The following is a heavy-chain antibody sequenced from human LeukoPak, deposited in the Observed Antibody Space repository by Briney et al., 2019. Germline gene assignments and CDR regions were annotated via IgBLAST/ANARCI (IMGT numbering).Heavy chain of an antibody. V-gene: IGHV1-69*05. CDR1: GGTFISYA. D-gene: IGHD4-11*01. CDR3: AREYDYSNYQSLRNPLDV. J-gene: IGHJ6*04. Sequence: SVKVSCTASGGTFISYAISWVRQAPGQGLEWMGGIIPIFGTANYAQKFQGRVTITTDESTSTAYMELSSLRSEDTAVYYCAREYDYSNYQSLRNPLDVWGKGTTVTVSS. CDR2: IIPIFGTA.